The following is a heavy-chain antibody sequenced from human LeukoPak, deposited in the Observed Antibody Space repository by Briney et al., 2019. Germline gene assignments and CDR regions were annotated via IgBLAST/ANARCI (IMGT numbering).Heavy chain of an antibody. Sequence: SETLSLTCTVSGGSISSYYWSWIRQPPGKGLEWIGYIYYSGSTNYNPSLKSRVTTSVDTSKNQFSLKLSSVTAADTAVYYCARVVGSGWYYFDYWGQGTLVTVSS. CDR3: ARVVGSGWYYFDY. CDR1: GGSISSYY. V-gene: IGHV4-59*01. J-gene: IGHJ4*02. D-gene: IGHD6-19*01. CDR2: IYYSGST.